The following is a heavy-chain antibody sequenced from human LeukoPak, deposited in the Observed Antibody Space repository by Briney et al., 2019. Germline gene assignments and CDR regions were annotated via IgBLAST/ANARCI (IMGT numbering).Heavy chain of an antibody. Sequence: ASVKVSCKASGYTFTSYYMHWVRQAPGQGLEWMGIINPSGGSTSYAQKFQGRVTMTRDMSTSTVYMELSSLRSEDTAVYYCAKGWVGATSFDAFDIWGQGTMVTVSS. V-gene: IGHV1-46*01. CDR2: INPSGGST. CDR1: GYTFTSYY. D-gene: IGHD1-26*01. CDR3: AKGWVGATSFDAFDI. J-gene: IGHJ3*02.